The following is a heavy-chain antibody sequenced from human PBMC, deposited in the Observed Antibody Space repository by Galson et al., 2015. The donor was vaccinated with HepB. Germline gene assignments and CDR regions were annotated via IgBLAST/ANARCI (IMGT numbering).Heavy chain of an antibody. CDR1: GFTFSRSW. CDR2: IKHDGSEK. J-gene: IGHJ6*02. D-gene: IGHD3-10*01. Sequence: SLRLSCAASGFTFSRSWMSWVRQAPGKGLEWVANIKHDGSEKYYVDSVKGRFTISRDNAKNSLYLQMNSLRAEDTAVYYCARDRMVRGVLGYFYYYGMDVWGQGTTVTVSS. V-gene: IGHV3-7*01. CDR3: ARDRMVRGVLGYFYYYGMDV.